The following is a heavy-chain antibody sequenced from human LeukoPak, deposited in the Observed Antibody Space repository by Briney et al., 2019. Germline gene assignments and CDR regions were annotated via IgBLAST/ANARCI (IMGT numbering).Heavy chain of an antibody. D-gene: IGHD5-12*01. V-gene: IGHV4-61*02. J-gene: IGHJ4*02. Sequence: PSQTLSLTCTVSGGSISSGSYYWSWIRQPAGKGLEWIGRIYTSGSTNYNPSLKSRVTISVDTSKNQFSLKLSSVTPEDTAVYYCAREGDRAYDWLSIWGQGTQVTVSS. CDR1: GGSISSGSYY. CDR2: IYTSGST. CDR3: AREGDRAYDWLSI.